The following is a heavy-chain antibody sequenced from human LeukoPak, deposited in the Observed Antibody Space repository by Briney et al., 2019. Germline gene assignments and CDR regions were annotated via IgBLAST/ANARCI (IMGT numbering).Heavy chain of an antibody. Sequence: SETLSLTCTVSGGSISSSSYYWGWIRQPPGKGLEWIGSIYYSGSTYYNPSLKSRVTISVDRSKNQFSLKLSSVTAADTAVYYRARGRQYYDILTGYQRYFDYWGQGTLVTVSS. CDR2: IYYSGST. D-gene: IGHD3-9*01. CDR1: GGSISSSSYY. V-gene: IGHV4-39*07. CDR3: ARGRQYYDILTGYQRYFDY. J-gene: IGHJ4*02.